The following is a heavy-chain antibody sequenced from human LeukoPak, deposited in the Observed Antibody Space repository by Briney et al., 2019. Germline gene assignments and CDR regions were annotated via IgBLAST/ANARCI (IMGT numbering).Heavy chain of an antibody. V-gene: IGHV4-59*01. J-gene: IGHJ4*02. Sequence: SETLSLTCTVFGDSMNDYYWSWIRQPPGKGLEWIGYISYTGNINYNPSLKSRVTISVDTSKNHFSLELSSVTAADTAVYYCARVIRKYKYFHYWGQGTLVTVSS. CDR3: ARVIRKYKYFHY. CDR2: ISYTGNI. D-gene: IGHD1-1*01. CDR1: GDSMNDYY.